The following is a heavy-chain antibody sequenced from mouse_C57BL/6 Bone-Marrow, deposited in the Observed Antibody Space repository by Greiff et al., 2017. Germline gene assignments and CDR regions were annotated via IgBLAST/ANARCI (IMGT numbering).Heavy chain of an antibody. CDR1: GFTFSSYG. CDR3: ASPGFAWFAY. Sequence: EVKLVESGGDLVKPGGSLKLSCAASGFTFSSYGMSWVRQTPDKRLEWVATISSGGSYTYYPDSVKGRFTISRDNAKNTLYLQRSSLKSEDTARYYCASPGFAWFAYWGQGTLVTVSA. CDR2: ISSGGSYT. V-gene: IGHV5-6*01. J-gene: IGHJ3*01.